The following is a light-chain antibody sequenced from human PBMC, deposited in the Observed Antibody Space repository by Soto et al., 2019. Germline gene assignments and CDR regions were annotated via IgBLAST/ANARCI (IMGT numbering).Light chain of an antibody. CDR2: WAS. J-gene: IGKJ5*01. Sequence: DIVMTQSPDSLAVSLGERATFNCKSSQSVLYSSNNKNYLAWYQQKPGQPPKLLIYWASTRESGVPDRFSGSGSGTDFTLTISSLQAEDVAVYYCQQYYNKVTFVQGTRLEIK. CDR1: QSVLYSSNNKNY. CDR3: QQYYNKVT. V-gene: IGKV4-1*01.